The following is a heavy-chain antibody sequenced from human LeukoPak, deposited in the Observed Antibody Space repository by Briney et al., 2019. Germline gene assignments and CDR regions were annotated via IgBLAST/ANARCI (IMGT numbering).Heavy chain of an antibody. CDR2: IIPHSGGI. J-gene: IGHJ5*02. D-gene: IGHD3-10*01. V-gene: IGHV1-2*02. Sequence: GASVKVSCKASGYTFTSYAMNWVRQAPGQGLEWMGWIIPHSGGINYAQKFQGRVTMTRDTSISTAYMELSRLRSDDTAVYYCARGYGSGSYGRFDPWGQGTLVTVSS. CDR3: ARGYGSGSYGRFDP. CDR1: GYTFTSYA.